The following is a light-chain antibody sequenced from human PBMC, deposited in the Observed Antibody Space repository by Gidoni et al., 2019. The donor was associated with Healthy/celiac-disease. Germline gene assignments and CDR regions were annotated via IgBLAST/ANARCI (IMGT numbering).Light chain of an antibody. CDR1: QSVSSSY. CDR2: GAS. Sequence: EIVLTQSPGTLSLSPGERATLSCRASQSVSSSYLAWYHPKPGQSPSLRIYGASSRATGIPDWFSGSGSGTDFTLTISRLEPEDLAVYYCQQYGSSPLYTFGQGTKLEIK. V-gene: IGKV3-20*01. CDR3: QQYGSSPLYT. J-gene: IGKJ2*01.